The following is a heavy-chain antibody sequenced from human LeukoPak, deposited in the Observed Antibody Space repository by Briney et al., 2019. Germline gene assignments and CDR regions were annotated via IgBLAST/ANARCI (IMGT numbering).Heavy chain of an antibody. CDR1: GGSFSDYS. V-gene: IGHV4-34*01. CDR2: TNHRGGT. D-gene: IGHD6-13*01. Sequence: KPSETLSLTCAVFGGSFSDYSWTWIRQTPGKGLEWIGVTNHRGGTNYNPSLKSRVTISVDTSKNQFSLKVRSVTAADTGVYYCARHDEQQLAPYYFDYWGQGTLVTVSS. CDR3: ARHDEQQLAPYYFDY. J-gene: IGHJ4*02.